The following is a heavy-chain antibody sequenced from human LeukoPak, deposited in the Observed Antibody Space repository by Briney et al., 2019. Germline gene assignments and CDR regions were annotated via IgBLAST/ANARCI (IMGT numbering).Heavy chain of an antibody. V-gene: IGHV1-24*01. CDR1: GYTLTELS. CDR2: FDPEDGET. CDR3: ARATTSGWYADY. Sequence: ASVKVSCKVSGYTLTELSMHWVRQAPGKGLEWMGGFDPEDGETIYAQKFQGRVTMTEDTSTDTAYMELSSLRSEDTAVYYCARATTSGWYADYWGQGTLVTASS. D-gene: IGHD6-19*01. J-gene: IGHJ4*02.